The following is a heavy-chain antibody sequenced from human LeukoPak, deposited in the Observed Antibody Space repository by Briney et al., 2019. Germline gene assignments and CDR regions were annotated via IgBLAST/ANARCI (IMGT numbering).Heavy chain of an antibody. CDR2: TYYRSKWYN. D-gene: IGHD6-19*01. Sequence: SQTLSLTCAISVDSVSSNSAAWNWIRQSPSRGLEWLGRTYYRSKWYNYYEVSVKSRITINPDTSKNQFSLQLNSVTPEDTAVYYCARAAVAGTYYFDYWGQGTLVTVSS. CDR1: VDSVSSNSAA. J-gene: IGHJ4*02. CDR3: ARAAVAGTYYFDY. V-gene: IGHV6-1*01.